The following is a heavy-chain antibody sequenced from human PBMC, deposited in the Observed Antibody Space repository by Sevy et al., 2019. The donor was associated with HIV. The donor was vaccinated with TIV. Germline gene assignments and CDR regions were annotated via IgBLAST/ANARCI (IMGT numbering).Heavy chain of an antibody. CDR2: INPNSGGT. J-gene: IGHJ4*02. V-gene: IGHV1-2*02. CDR1: GYTFTGYY. D-gene: IGHD3-22*01. CDR3: ARALGDMIVVVSPFDY. Sequence: ASVKVSCKASGYTFTGYYMHWVRQAPGQGLEWMGWINPNSGGTNNAQKFQGRVTMTRDTSISTAYMELSRLRSDDTAVYYCARALGDMIVVVSPFDYWGQGTLVTVSS.